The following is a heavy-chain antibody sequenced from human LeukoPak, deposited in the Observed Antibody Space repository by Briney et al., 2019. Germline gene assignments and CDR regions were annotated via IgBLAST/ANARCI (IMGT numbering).Heavy chain of an antibody. CDR1: GFTFITYD. CDR3: ARSEGSYWSNFDY. V-gene: IGHV3-30*03. CDR2: ISYDGSNK. D-gene: IGHD1-26*01. J-gene: IGHJ4*02. Sequence: GRSLRLSCAASGFTFITYDMHWVRQAPGKGLEWVAVISYDGSNKYYADYVKGRFTISRDNSKNTLYLQMNSLRGEDTAVYYCARSEGSYWSNFDYWGQGTLVTVSS.